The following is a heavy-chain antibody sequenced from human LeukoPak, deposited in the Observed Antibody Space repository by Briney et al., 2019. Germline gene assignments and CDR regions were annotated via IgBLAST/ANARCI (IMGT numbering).Heavy chain of an antibody. V-gene: IGHV6-1*01. Sequence: SQTLSLTCAISGDSVSSNSAAWSWIRQSPSRGPEWLGRTYYRSERSKWYNDYAVSVKSRITINPDTSKNQFSLQLNSVTPEDTAVYYCARSGAYFDYWGQGTLVTVSS. J-gene: IGHJ4*02. CDR1: GDSVSSNSAA. CDR3: ARSGAYFDY. D-gene: IGHD7-27*01. CDR2: TYYRSERSKWYN.